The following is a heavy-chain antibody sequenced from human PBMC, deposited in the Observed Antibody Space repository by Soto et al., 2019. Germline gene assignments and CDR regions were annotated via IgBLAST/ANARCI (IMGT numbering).Heavy chain of an antibody. V-gene: IGHV3-73*01. D-gene: IGHD1-26*01. Sequence: GGSLRLSCAASGFTFSGSAMPWVRQASGKALPCVGRIRSKANSYARAYGASVKGRFTISRDDSKNTAYLQMNSLKTEDTAVYYCTRRQWELLVYGMDVWGQGATVTVSS. CDR3: TRRQWELLVYGMDV. CDR1: GFTFSGSA. CDR2: IRSKANSYAR. J-gene: IGHJ6*02.